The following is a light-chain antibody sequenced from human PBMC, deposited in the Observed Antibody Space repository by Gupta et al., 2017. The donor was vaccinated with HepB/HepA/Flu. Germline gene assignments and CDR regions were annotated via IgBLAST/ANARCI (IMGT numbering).Light chain of an antibody. CDR2: KVS. CDR3: RQDTHSPPFT. V-gene: IGKV2-30*01. Sequence: VVMTQSPLSLSVTLGQPASVSCKSSQSLVYSDGNTYLHWFHQRPGQSPSRLIDKVSNRDSGVPDRIISSGSGTDYTLKISRGQAEDGGVYYCRQDTHSPPFTFGKGTQLEIK. CDR1: QSLVYSDGNTY. J-gene: IGKJ5*01.